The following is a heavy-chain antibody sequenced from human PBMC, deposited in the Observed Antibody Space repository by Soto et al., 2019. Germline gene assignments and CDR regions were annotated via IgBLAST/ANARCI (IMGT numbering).Heavy chain of an antibody. J-gene: IGHJ4*02. Sequence: EVQLLESGGGLVQPGGSLRLSCAASGFTFSSYAMIWVRHAPGKGLEWVSAISGSGGSTYYADSVKGRFTISRDNSKNTLYLQMNNLRAEYAGVYYCAPRPYDSSGYYLDYWGQGTLFTVSS. V-gene: IGHV3-23*01. D-gene: IGHD3-22*01. CDR2: ISGSGGST. CDR3: APRPYDSSGYYLDY. CDR1: GFTFSSYA.